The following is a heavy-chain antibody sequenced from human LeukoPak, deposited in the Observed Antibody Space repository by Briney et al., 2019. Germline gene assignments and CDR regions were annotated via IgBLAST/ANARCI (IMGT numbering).Heavy chain of an antibody. Sequence: SGTLSLTCAVSGGSISSTNWWSWVRQPPGKGLEWIGEIYHSGSTNYTPSLKSRVTISVDKSKNQFSLKLSSVTAADTAIYYCARGKGSGSYTGYHYYGMDVWGKGTTVTVSS. CDR1: GGSISSTNW. J-gene: IGHJ6*04. D-gene: IGHD3-10*01. CDR3: ARGKGSGSYTGYHYYGMDV. V-gene: IGHV4-4*02. CDR2: IYHSGST.